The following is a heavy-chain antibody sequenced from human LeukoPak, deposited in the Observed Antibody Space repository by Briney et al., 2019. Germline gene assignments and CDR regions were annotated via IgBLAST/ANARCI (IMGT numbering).Heavy chain of an antibody. D-gene: IGHD3-22*01. CDR2: IIPIFGTA. CDR1: GGTFSSYA. J-gene: IGHJ4*02. CDR3: ARDRYYYDSSGYYYFDY. V-gene: IGHV1-69*05. Sequence: GASVKVSCKASGGTFSSYAISWVRQAPGQGLEWMGRIIPIFGTANYAQKFQGRVTITTDESTSTAYMELSSLRPEDTAVYYCARDRYYYDSSGYYYFDYWGQGTLVTVSS.